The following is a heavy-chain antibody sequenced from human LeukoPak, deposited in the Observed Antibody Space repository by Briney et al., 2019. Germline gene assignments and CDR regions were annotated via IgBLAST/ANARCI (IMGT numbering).Heavy chain of an antibody. CDR3: AKEEAEGHYSTFDY. CDR1: GFTFSDGW. D-gene: IGHD3-10*01. Sequence: GGSLRLSCAASGFTFSDGWMNWVRQAPGKGLEWVSAISGNGGSTYYADSVKGRFTISRDNSKNTLSLQMNSLRAEDTAVYYCAKEEAEGHYSTFDYWGQGTLVTVSS. J-gene: IGHJ4*02. CDR2: ISGNGGST. V-gene: IGHV3-23*01.